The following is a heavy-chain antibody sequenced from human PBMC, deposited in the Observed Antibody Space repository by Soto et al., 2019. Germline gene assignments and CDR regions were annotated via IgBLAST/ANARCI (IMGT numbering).Heavy chain of an antibody. Sequence: GGSLRLSCAASGFTFSSYGMHWVRQAPGKGLEWVAVIWYDGSNKYYADSVKGRFTISRDNSKNTLYLQMNSLRAEDTAVYYCARDQARAGQSYYFDYWGQGTLVTVSS. J-gene: IGHJ4*02. CDR2: IWYDGSNK. V-gene: IGHV3-33*01. D-gene: IGHD1-26*01. CDR3: ARDQARAGQSYYFDY. CDR1: GFTFSSYG.